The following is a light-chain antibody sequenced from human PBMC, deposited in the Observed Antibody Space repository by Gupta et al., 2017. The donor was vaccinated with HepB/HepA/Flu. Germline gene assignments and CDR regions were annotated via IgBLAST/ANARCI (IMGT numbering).Light chain of an antibody. V-gene: IGLV2-14*03. J-gene: IGLJ2*01. Sequence: QSALTQPASVSGSPGQSITISCTGTSSDIGGYNYVSWYQLHPGKAPNLMIYDVSNRPAGVSNRFSGSKSGNTASLTISGLQPEDEADYYCSSYSISNTLVVFGGGTKLTVL. CDR3: SSYSISNTLVV. CDR1: SSDIGGYNY. CDR2: DVS.